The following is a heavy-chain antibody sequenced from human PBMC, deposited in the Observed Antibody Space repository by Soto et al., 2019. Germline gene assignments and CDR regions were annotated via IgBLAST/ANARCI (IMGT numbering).Heavy chain of an antibody. D-gene: IGHD6-19*01. V-gene: IGHV4-59*01. CDR1: GGSISSYC. CDR2: IYYSGST. Sequence: SETLSLTCTVSGGSISSYCWSWIRQPPGKGLEWIGYIYYSGSTNYNPSLKSRVTISVDTSKNQFSLKLSSVTAADTAVYYCARDQVVAVAGYYYYYGMDVWGQGTTVTVSS. CDR3: ARDQVVAVAGYYYYYGMDV. J-gene: IGHJ6*02.